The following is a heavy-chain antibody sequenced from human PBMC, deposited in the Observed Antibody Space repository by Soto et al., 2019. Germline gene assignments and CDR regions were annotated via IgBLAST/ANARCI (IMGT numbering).Heavy chain of an antibody. J-gene: IGHJ4*02. D-gene: IGHD1-26*01. CDR2: NIPIFGPA. CDR3: ARDGGRHSGGIDY. V-gene: IGHV1-69*01. Sequence: QVQLVQSGAEVKKPGSSVKVSCNASGDTFSSYSINWVRQAPGQGLEWMGENIPIFGPANYAQKIQGRVTITADESTSTAYMELSSLRSEETAVYYCARDGGRHSGGIDYWGQGTRVNVS. CDR1: GDTFSSYS.